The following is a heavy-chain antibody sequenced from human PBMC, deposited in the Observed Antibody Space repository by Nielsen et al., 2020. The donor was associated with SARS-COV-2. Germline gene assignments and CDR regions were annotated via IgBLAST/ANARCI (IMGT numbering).Heavy chain of an antibody. D-gene: IGHD2-15*01. CDR2: ISDSGAGT. CDR3: ASSLDLSY. CDR1: GFTFSSYA. J-gene: IGHJ4*02. V-gene: IGHV3-23*01. Sequence: GESLKISCAASGFTFSSYAMSWVRQAPGKGLEWVAGISDSGAGTYYADSVKGRFTISRDNAKNTLYLQMNRLRAEDTAVYYCASSLDLSYWGQGTLITVSS.